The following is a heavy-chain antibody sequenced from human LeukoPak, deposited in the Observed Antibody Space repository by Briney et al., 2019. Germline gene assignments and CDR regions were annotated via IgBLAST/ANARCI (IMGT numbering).Heavy chain of an antibody. CDR3: ARLKRTGYSSSWYVDY. V-gene: IGHV4-34*01. Sequence: SETLSLTCTVSGGSISSYYWSWIRQPPGKGLEWIGEINHSGSTNYNPSLKSRATISVDTSKNQFSLKLSSVTAADTAVYYCARLKRTGYSSSWYVDYWGQGTLVTVSS. J-gene: IGHJ4*02. CDR1: GGSISSYY. CDR2: INHSGST. D-gene: IGHD6-13*01.